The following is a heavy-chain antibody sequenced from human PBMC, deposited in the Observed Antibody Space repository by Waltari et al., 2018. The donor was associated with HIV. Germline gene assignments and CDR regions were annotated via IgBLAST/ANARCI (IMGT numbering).Heavy chain of an antibody. CDR3: TSTGRGITDY. J-gene: IGHJ4*02. V-gene: IGHV3-15*01. CDR2: IKSEDDGGTT. D-gene: IGHD1-26*01. Sequence: EVQLVESGGGLVKPGESLRPPCAASGFTLSNAWMGWVRQAPGKGLDLFGRIKSEDDGGTTDYAAPVKGRFTISRDDSNTALYLQMNSLKTEDTALYYCTSTGRGITDYWGQGTLVTVSS. CDR1: GFTLSNAW.